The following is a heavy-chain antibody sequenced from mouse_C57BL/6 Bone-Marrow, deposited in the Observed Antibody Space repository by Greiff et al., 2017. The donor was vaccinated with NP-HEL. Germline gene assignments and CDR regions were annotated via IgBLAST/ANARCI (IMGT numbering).Heavy chain of an antibody. J-gene: IGHJ1*03. CDR1: GYTFTSYW. CDR2: IDPSDSYT. CDR3: ARSPVV. V-gene: IGHV1-50*01. Sequence: VQLQQPGAELVKPGASVKLSCKASGYTFTSYWMQWVKQRPGQGLEWIGEIDPSDSYTNYNQKFKGKATLTVDTSSSTAYIQLSSLTSEVSAVYYCARSPVVWGTGTTVTVSS.